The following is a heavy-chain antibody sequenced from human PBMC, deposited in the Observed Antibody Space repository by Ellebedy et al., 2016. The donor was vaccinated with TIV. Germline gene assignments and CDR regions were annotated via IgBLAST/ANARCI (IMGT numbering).Heavy chain of an antibody. CDR3: TRVSEWCCPPYGMDV. Sequence: GESLKISXTASGFTFGDYAMSWFRQAPGKGLEWVGFIRSKAYGGTTEYAASVKGRFTISRDDSKSIAYLQMNSLKTEDTAVYYCTRVSEWCCPPYGMDVWGQGTTVTVSS. J-gene: IGHJ6*02. CDR2: IRSKAYGGTT. D-gene: IGHD2-15*01. V-gene: IGHV3-49*03. CDR1: GFTFGDYA.